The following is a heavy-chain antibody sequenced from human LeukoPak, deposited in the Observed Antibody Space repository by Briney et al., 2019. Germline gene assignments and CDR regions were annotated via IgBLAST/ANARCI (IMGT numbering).Heavy chain of an antibody. CDR3: ARGGTRYQLLYQPLYYFDY. D-gene: IGHD2-2*02. V-gene: IGHV3-7*01. Sequence: GGSLRLSCAASGFTFSSYWMSWVRQAPGKGLEWVANIKQDGSEKYYVDSVKGRFTISRDNAKNSLYLQMNSLRAEDTAVYYCARGGTRYQLLYQPLYYFDYWGQGTLVTVSS. J-gene: IGHJ4*02. CDR2: IKQDGSEK. CDR1: GFTFSSYW.